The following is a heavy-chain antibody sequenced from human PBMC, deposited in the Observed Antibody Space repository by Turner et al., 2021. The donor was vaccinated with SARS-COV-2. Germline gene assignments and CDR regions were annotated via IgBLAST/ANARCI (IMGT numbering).Heavy chain of an antibody. J-gene: IGHJ4*02. Sequence: EVRLVETGGGLIPPGGSLELPRPAAGLTVSSNYMSWVRQAPGKGLEWVSVIYSGGTPYYADSVKGRFTISRDNSKNTLYLQMNSLRAEDTAVYYCARGRPGTNGNNYYDNSGLDYWGQGTLVTVSS. CDR3: ARGRPGTNGNNYYDNSGLDY. V-gene: IGHV3-53*02. CDR1: GLTVSSNY. D-gene: IGHD3-22*01. CDR2: IYSGGTP.